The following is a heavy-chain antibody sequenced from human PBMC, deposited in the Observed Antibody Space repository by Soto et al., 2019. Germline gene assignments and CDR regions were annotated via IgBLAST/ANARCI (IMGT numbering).Heavy chain of an antibody. CDR2: INAGNGNT. CDR1: GGTFSSYA. D-gene: IGHD5-18*01. V-gene: IGHV1-3*01. Sequence: ASVKVSCKASGGTFSSYAISWVRQAPGQRLEWMGWINAGNGNTKYSQKFQGRVTITRDTSASTAYMELSSLRSEDTAVYYCARVKDRGYSYGFDYWGQGTLVTVSS. CDR3: ARVKDRGYSYGFDY. J-gene: IGHJ4*02.